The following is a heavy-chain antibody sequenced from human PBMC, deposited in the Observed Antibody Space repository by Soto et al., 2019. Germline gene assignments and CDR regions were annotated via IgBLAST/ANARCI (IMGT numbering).Heavy chain of an antibody. V-gene: IGHV3-53*01. D-gene: IGHD3-22*01. J-gene: IGHJ3*01. Sequence: EVQLVESGGGLIQPGGSLRLSCAASGFTFSSNDMNWVRQAPGKGLEWVSLIYSGGSTYYADSVKVRFTISRDNSKNTLYLQMSSLRAEYTAVYYCATRPLLPGAPWGQGTMVTVSS. CDR1: GFTFSSND. CDR3: ATRPLLPGAP. CDR2: IYSGGST.